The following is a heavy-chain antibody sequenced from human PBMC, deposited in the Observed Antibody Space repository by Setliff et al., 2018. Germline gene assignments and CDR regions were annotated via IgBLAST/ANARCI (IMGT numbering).Heavy chain of an antibody. V-gene: IGHV1-24*01. Sequence: ASVKVSCKVSGYTLTELSRHWVRQAPGKGLEWMGGFDPEDGETIYAQKFQGRVTMTEDTSTDTAYMELSSLRSEDTAVYYCATNAGRSSSWYPRRPGEGHAFDIRGQGTMVTVSS. CDR1: GYTLTELS. CDR2: FDPEDGET. CDR3: ATNAGRSSSWYPRRPGEGHAFDI. D-gene: IGHD6-13*01. J-gene: IGHJ3*02.